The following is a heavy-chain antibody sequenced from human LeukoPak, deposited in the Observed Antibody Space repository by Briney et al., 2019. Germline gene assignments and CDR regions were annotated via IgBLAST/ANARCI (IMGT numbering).Heavy chain of an antibody. CDR3: ARDGSSSGWFDP. V-gene: IGHV1-46*01. CDR2: INPSGGST. D-gene: IGHD6-6*01. Sequence: EASVKVSCKASGYTFTSYYIHWVRQAPGRGLEWMGIINPSGGSTIYAQKFQGRVTMTRDMSTSTVYMELSSLRSEDTAVYHCARDGSSSGWFDPWGQGTLVTVSS. CDR1: GYTFTSYY. J-gene: IGHJ5*02.